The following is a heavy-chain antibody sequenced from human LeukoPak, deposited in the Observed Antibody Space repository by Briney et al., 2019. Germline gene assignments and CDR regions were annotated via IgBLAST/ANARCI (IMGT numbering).Heavy chain of an antibody. V-gene: IGHV4-34*01. D-gene: IGHD3-10*01. CDR1: GGSFSGYY. CDR3: ARGRDSGAPNFDY. Sequence: SETLSLTCAVYGGSFSGYYWSWIRQPPGKGLEWIGEINHSGSTNYNPSLKSRVTISVDTSKNQFSLKLSSVTAADTAVYYCARGRDSGAPNFDYWGQGTLVTVSS. J-gene: IGHJ4*02. CDR2: INHSGST.